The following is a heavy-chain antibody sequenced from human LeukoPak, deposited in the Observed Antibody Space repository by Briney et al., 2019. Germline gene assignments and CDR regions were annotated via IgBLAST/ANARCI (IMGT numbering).Heavy chain of an antibody. D-gene: IGHD5-18*01. Sequence: GGSLRLSCAASGFTFSRYSMSWVRQAPGKGLECVSYISSSSDTISDADSVKGRFTISRGNAKNSLYLQMSSLRDEDTAVYYCARMSQRAFDIWGQGTMVTVSS. J-gene: IGHJ3*02. CDR1: GFTFSRYS. V-gene: IGHV3-48*02. CDR2: ISSSSDTI. CDR3: ARMSQRAFDI.